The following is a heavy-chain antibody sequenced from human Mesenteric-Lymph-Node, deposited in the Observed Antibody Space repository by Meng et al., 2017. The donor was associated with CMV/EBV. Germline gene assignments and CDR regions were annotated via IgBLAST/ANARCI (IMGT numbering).Heavy chain of an antibody. CDR2: IYNSGST. J-gene: IGHJ4*02. V-gene: IGHV4-59*08. Sequence: CTVSGGSISSYSWSWIRQPPGKGLEWIGYIYNSGSTNYNPSLKSRVTISVDTSKNQFSLKLSSVTAADTAVYYCAIFMVRGLVLFDSWGQGTLVTVSS. CDR3: AIFMVRGLVLFDS. D-gene: IGHD3-10*01. CDR1: GGSISSYS.